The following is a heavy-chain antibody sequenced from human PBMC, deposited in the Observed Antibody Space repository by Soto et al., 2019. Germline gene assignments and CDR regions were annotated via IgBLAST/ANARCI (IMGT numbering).Heavy chain of an antibody. CDR1: GVSSSGTSCY. CDR2: IYFNGNT. V-gene: IGHV4-39*01. J-gene: IGHJ4*02. Sequence: SETLSLTCNVSGVSSSGTSCYWGWLRQPPGKGLDWIGTIYFNGNTYYNPSLKSPLTISVDTSKNTISLRLTSVTAAATAAYVCARQGYYWGQGTLVTVSS. CDR3: ARQGYY.